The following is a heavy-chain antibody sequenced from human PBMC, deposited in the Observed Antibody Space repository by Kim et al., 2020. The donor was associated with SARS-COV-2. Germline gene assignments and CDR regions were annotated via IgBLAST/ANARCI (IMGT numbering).Heavy chain of an antibody. CDR2: ISSRSSYI. CDR1: GFTFSDYS. J-gene: IGHJ6*02. V-gene: IGHV3-21*04. CDR3: ARHQAVADPVGYYGMDV. D-gene: IGHD6-19*01. Sequence: GGSLRLSCAASGFTFSDYSMNWVRQAPGKGLEWVSSISSRSSYIYYADSVKGRFTISRDNAKNSLYLQMNSLRAEDTAVYYCARHQAVADPVGYYGMDVWGQGTTVTVSS.